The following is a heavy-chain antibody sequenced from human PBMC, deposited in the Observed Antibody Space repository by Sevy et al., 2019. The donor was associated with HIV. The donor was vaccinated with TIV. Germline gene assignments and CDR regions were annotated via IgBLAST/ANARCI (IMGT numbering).Heavy chain of an antibody. CDR2: FDPEDDEK. J-gene: IGHJ4*02. V-gene: IGHV1-24*01. CDR3: ATTRDYYDSSGYPFDY. CDR1: GYTLTELS. D-gene: IGHD3-22*01. Sequence: ASVKVSCKVSGYTLTELSVHWVRQAPGKGLEWMATFDPEDDEKNYAQKFQGRVTMTEDTSTDTAYIELSSLRSEDTAVYYCATTRDYYDSSGYPFDYWGQGTLVTVSS.